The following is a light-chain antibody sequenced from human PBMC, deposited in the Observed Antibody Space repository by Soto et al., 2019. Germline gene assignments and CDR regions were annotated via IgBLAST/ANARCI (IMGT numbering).Light chain of an antibody. Sequence: QSALTQPPSASLSLGQSVTISCTGTSSDVGGYNYVSLYQQHPGKAPKLMIYAVSKRSSEVPDRFSGSKSGNTASLTVSGLQAEDEADYYCSSYAGINNLVFGTGTKVTVL. CDR2: AVS. CDR3: SSYAGINNLV. V-gene: IGLV2-8*01. J-gene: IGLJ1*01. CDR1: SSDVGGYNY.